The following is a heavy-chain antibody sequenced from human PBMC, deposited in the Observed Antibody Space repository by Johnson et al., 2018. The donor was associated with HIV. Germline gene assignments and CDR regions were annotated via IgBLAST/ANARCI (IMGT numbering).Heavy chain of an antibody. V-gene: IGHV3-23*04. CDR1: GFTFSSYA. Sequence: VQLVESGGGLVQPGGSLRLSCAASGFTFSSYAMRWVNQAPGKGLEWVSGIRGSGGSTYYSDSVKGRFTISKDNSKNTVYVQMNSLRAEDTAVYYCARAERSSSGVDAFDIWGQGTMVTVSS. D-gene: IGHD6-6*01. CDR3: ARAERSSSGVDAFDI. CDR2: IRGSGGST. J-gene: IGHJ3*02.